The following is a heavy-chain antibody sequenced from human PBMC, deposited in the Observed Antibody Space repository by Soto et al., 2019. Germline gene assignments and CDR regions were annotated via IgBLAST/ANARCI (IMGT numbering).Heavy chain of an antibody. V-gene: IGHV1-69*01. D-gene: IGHD7-27*01. J-gene: IGHJ6*02. CDR3: AAELGFGKLAVV. CDR1: GDTFKNCV. CDR2: IIPLFGTT. Sequence: QVQVVQSGVEVRRPGSSVKVYCKASGDTFKNCVISWVRQAPGQGLEWMGGIIPLFGTTDFAQRFQGRLTITTDESTTTAYMELSRLRSEDTATYYCAAELGFGKLAVVWCQGTTVSVSS.